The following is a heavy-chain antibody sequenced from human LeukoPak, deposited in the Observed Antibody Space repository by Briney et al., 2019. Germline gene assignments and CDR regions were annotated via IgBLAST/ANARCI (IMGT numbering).Heavy chain of an antibody. D-gene: IGHD1-26*01. CDR1: GYSFTSYW. CDR2: IYPEDSEFDP. CDR3: ARRGSHSAFDI. J-gene: IGHJ3*02. V-gene: IGHV5-51*01. Sequence: GESLKISCKGSGYSFTSYWIDWVRQKPGKGLEWMGSIYPEDSEFDPTYSPSFQGQVIMSTDKSINTAYLQWSSLKASDTAMYFCARRGSHSAFDIWGQGTMVAVSS.